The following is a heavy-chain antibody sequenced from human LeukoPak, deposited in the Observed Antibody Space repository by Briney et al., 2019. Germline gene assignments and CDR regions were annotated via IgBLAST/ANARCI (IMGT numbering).Heavy chain of an antibody. V-gene: IGHV3-43*01. CDR1: GFTFDDYT. J-gene: IGHJ4*02. CDR2: ISWDGGST. D-gene: IGHD1-26*01. CDR3: AKDIEDGLYRGVDY. Sequence: PGGSLRLSCAASGFTFDDYTMHWVRQAPGKGLEWVSLISWDGGSTYYADSVKGRFTISRDNSKNSLYLQMNSLRTEDTALYYCAKDIEDGLYRGVDYWGQGTLVTVSS.